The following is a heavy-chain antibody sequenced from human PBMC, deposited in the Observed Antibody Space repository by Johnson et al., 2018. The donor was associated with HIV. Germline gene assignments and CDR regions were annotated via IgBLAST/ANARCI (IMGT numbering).Heavy chain of an antibody. V-gene: IGHV3-30*04. CDR2: ISYDGSNK. D-gene: IGHD7-27*01. J-gene: IGHJ3*02. CDR1: GFTFSSYA. CDR3: ARDGRWGSRDAFDI. Sequence: QMLLVESGGGVVQPGRSLRLSCAASGFTFSSYAMHWVRQAPGKGLEWVAVISYDGSNKYYADSVTGRFTISRDNSKNTLYLQMNSLRVEDTAVYYCARDGRWGSRDAFDIWGQGTTVTVSS.